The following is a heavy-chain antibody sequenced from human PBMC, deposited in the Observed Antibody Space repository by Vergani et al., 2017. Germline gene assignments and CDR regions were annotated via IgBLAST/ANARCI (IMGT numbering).Heavy chain of an antibody. CDR2: IRSKAYGGTT. J-gene: IGHJ3*02. D-gene: IGHD4-17*01. CDR1: GFTFGDYA. CDR3: TSDGDEVGAFDI. Sequence: EVQLVESGGGLVQPGRSLRLSCTASGFTFGDYAMSWVRQAPGNGLEWVGFIRSKAYGGTTEYAASVKGRFTISRDDSKSIAYLQMNSLKTEDTAVYYCTSDGDEVGAFDIWGQGTMVTVSS. V-gene: IGHV3-49*04.